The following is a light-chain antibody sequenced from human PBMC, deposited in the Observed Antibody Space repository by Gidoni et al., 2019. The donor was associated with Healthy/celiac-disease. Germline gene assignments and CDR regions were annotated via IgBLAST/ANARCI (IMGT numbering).Light chain of an antibody. J-gene: IGKJ5*01. V-gene: IGKV1-39*01. CDR2: AAS. CDR3: QQSYSTPIT. CDR1: QSISSY. Sequence: DRVTITCRASQSISSYLNWYQQKPGKAPKLLIYAASSLQSGVPSRFSGSGSGTDFTLTISSLQPEDFATYYCQQSYSTPITFGQGTRLEIK.